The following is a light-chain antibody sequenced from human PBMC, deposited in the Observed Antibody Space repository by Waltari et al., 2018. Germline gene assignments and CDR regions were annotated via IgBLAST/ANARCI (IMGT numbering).Light chain of an antibody. J-gene: IGKJ2*03. CDR1: QSVSSIY. CDR3: QQYGSSPPYS. Sequence: EIVLTQSPGTLSLSPGERDTLSCRASQSVSSIYLAWYQQQPGQTHRLLIYGASSRATVIPDRFRVSGSVTDFTLTISRLEPEDFAVYYCQQYGSSPPYSFGQGTKLEIK. V-gene: IGKV3-20*01. CDR2: GAS.